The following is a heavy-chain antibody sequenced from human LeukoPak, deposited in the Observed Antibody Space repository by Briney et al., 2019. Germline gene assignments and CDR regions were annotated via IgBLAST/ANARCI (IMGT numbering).Heavy chain of an antibody. Sequence: SETLSLTCTVSGGSNSSGSYYWSWIRQPAGKGLEWIGRIYTSGSTNYNPSLKSRVTISVDTSKNQFSLKLSSVTAADTAVYYCARAVDTAMVLDYWGQGTLVTVSS. D-gene: IGHD5-18*01. J-gene: IGHJ4*02. V-gene: IGHV4-61*02. CDR2: IYTSGST. CDR1: GGSNSSGSYY. CDR3: ARAVDTAMVLDY.